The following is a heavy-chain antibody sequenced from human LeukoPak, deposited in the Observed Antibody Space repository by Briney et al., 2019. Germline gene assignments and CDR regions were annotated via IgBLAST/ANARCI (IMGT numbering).Heavy chain of an antibody. CDR1: GYTFTGYY. J-gene: IGHJ5*02. CDR2: INPNSGGT. D-gene: IGHD5-12*01. V-gene: IGHV1-2*02. CDR3: ARDAVDIVATIHNWFDP. Sequence: ASVKVSCTASGYTFTGYYMHWVRQAPGQGLEWMGWINPNSGGTNYAQKFQGRVTMTRDTSISTAYMELSRLRSDDTAVYYCARDAVDIVATIHNWFDPWGQGTLVTVSS.